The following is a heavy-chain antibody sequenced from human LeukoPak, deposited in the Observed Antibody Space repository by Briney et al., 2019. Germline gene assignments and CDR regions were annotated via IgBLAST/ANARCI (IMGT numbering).Heavy chain of an antibody. CDR3: ARAVGVTAIHNAYDI. J-gene: IGHJ3*02. D-gene: IGHD2-21*02. V-gene: IGHV3-66*02. Sequence: GGSLRLSCAASGFTVSSNYMSWVRQAPGKGLEWVSVIYSGGGTDYADSVKGRFTISRDNSKNTLYLQMNSLRAEDTAVYYCARAVGVTAIHNAYDIWGQGTMVTVSS. CDR2: IYSGGGT. CDR1: GFTVSSNY.